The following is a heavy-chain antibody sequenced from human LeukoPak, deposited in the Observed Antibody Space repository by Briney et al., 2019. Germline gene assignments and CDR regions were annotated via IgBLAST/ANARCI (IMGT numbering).Heavy chain of an antibody. CDR3: ARRMITFGGNDY. D-gene: IGHD3-16*01. CDR1: GGSITSYY. V-gene: IGHV4-59*08. Sequence: SETLSLTCTVSGGSITSYYWNWIRQPPGKGLEWIGYIYYSGTTNFNPSLKSRVTMSVDTSRNHFSLQLSSVTAADTAVYYCARRMITFGGNDYWGQGTLVTVSS. J-gene: IGHJ4*02. CDR2: IYYSGTT.